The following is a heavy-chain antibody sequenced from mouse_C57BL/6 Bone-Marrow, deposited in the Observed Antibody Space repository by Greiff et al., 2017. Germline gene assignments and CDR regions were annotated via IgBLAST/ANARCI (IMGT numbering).Heavy chain of an antibody. V-gene: IGHV1-82*01. D-gene: IGHD2-5*01. J-gene: IGHJ3*01. Sequence: VQLQQSGPELVKPGASVKISCKASGYAFSSSWMNWVKQRPGKGLEWIGRIYPGDGDTNYNGKFKGKATLTADKSSSTAYMQLSSLTSEDSAVYFCATYYSKRGFAYWGQGTLVTVSA. CDR2: IYPGDGDT. CDR1: GYAFSSSW. CDR3: ATYYSKRGFAY.